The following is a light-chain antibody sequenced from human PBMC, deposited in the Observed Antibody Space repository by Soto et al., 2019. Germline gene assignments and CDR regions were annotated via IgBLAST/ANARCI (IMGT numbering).Light chain of an antibody. Sequence: EIVLTQSPGTLSLSPGERATLSCRASLSVSSSYLAWYQQKPGQAPRLLIYDASIRATGIPDRFSGSGSGTDFTLSISRLEPEDFAVYYCQQYGTAPITFGQGTRLEIK. CDR3: QQYGTAPIT. CDR1: LSVSSSY. J-gene: IGKJ5*01. V-gene: IGKV3-20*01. CDR2: DAS.